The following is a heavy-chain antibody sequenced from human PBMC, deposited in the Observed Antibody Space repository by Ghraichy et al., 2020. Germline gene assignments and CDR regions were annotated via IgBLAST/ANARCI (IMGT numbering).Heavy chain of an antibody. Sequence: GGSLRLSCAASGFSFSSYGMHWVRQAPGKGLEWVAVIWYDGRNKYYAESVKGRLTISRDNSENTLDLQMNSLRVEDTAVYYCARDAHCSSSSCYESYGMDVWGQGTTVTVSS. CDR2: IWYDGRNK. V-gene: IGHV3-33*08. J-gene: IGHJ6*02. D-gene: IGHD2-2*01. CDR1: GFSFSSYG. CDR3: ARDAHCSSSSCYESYGMDV.